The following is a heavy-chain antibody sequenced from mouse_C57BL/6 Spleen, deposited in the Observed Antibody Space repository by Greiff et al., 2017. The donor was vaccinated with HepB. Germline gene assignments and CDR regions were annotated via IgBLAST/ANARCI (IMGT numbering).Heavy chain of an antibody. J-gene: IGHJ4*01. Sequence: EVLLVESGGGLVKPGGSLKLSCAASGFTFSDYGMHWVRQAPEKGLEWVAYISSGSSTIYYADTVKGRFTISRDNAKNTLFIQMTSLRSEDTAMYYCARWLLLPMDYWGQGTSVTVSS. CDR1: GFTFSDYG. CDR2: ISSGSSTI. CDR3: ARWLLLPMDY. D-gene: IGHD2-3*01. V-gene: IGHV5-17*01.